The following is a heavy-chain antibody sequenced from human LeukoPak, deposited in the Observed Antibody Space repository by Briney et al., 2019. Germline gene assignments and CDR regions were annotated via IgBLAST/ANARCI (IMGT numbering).Heavy chain of an antibody. Sequence: ASVKVSCKASVYTFTGYYMNWVRQAPGQGLEWMGWINPNSGGTNYAQKFQGRVTMTRDTSISTAYMELSRLRPNDTGVYFCARGEYSSGWYELDLWGRGRQVTVSS. CDR2: INPNSGGT. CDR1: VYTFTGYY. CDR3: ARGEYSSGWYELDL. D-gene: IGHD6-19*01. V-gene: IGHV1-2*02. J-gene: IGHJ4*02.